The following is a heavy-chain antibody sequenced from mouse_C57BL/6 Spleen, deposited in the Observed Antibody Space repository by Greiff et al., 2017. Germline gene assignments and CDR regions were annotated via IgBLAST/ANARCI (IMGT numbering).Heavy chain of an antibody. CDR3: ARGDGNSAWFAY. D-gene: IGHD2-1*01. V-gene: IGHV1-81*01. J-gene: IGHJ3*01. CDR2: IYPRSGNT. CDR1: GYTFTSYG. Sequence: QVQLQQSGAELARPGASVKLSCKASGYTFTSYGISWVKQRTGQGLEWIGEIYPRSGNTYYNEKFKGKATLTADKSSSTAYMELRSLTSEDSAVYFCARGDGNSAWFAYWGQGTLVTVSA.